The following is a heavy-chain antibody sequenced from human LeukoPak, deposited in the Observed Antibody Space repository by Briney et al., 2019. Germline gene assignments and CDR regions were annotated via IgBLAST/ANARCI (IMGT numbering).Heavy chain of an antibody. D-gene: IGHD3-22*01. Sequence: SETLSLTCTVSGGSISSYYWSWIRQPPGKGLEWVGYIYYSGSTNYNPSLKSRVTISVDTSKNQFSLKLSSVTAADTAVYYCARDGTHYYDSSGPPLAFDIWGQGTMVTVSS. V-gene: IGHV4-59*01. J-gene: IGHJ3*02. CDR3: ARDGTHYYDSSGPPLAFDI. CDR2: IYYSGST. CDR1: GGSISSYY.